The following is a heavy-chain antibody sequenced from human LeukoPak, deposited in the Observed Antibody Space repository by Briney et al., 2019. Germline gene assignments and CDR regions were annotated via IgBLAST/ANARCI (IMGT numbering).Heavy chain of an antibody. V-gene: IGHV1-8*03. D-gene: IGHD3-10*01. CDR3: ARGDITMVRGYY. CDR1: GYTFTTCD. CDR2: MNPNSGNT. J-gene: IGHJ4*02. Sequence: ASVKVSCKASGYTFTTCDINWVRQVTGQGLEWMGWMNPNSGNTGYAQKFQGRVTITRNTSISTGFMELSSLRSEDTAVYYCARGDITMVRGYYWGQGTLVTVSS.